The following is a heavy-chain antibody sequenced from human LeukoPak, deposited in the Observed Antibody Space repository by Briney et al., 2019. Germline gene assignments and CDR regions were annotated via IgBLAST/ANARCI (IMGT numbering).Heavy chain of an antibody. D-gene: IGHD3-22*01. J-gene: IGHJ3*02. Sequence: SETLSLTCTVSGGSISSSSYYWGWIRQPPGKGLEWIGSIYYSGSTYYNPSLKSRVTISVDTSKNQFSLKLSSVTAADTAVYYCARAPMIVTRGAFDIWAKGQWSPSLQ. CDR3: ARAPMIVTRGAFDI. V-gene: IGHV4-39*07. CDR1: GGSISSSSYY. CDR2: IYYSGST.